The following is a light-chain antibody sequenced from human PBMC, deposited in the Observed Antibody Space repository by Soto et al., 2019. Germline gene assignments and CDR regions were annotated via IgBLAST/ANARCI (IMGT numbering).Light chain of an antibody. CDR2: DAF. Sequence: EIVLTQSPATLSLSPGERATLSCRASQSISSFLAWYQQSPGQAPRLLIYDAFNRATGIPARFSGSGSGTDFTLTISSLEPEDFAVYYCLQRSSWPWTFGQGTKVEIK. CDR3: LQRSSWPWT. CDR1: QSISSF. J-gene: IGKJ1*01. V-gene: IGKV3-11*01.